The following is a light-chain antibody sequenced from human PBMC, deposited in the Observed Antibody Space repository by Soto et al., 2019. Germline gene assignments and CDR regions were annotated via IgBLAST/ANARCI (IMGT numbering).Light chain of an antibody. CDR2: GIS. V-gene: IGKV1-9*01. Sequence: DIQLTQSPSFLSASIGDRVTITCRASQGIDNFLAWYQQKPGRAPKLLISGISTLQSGVPSRFSGSGSGTEFTLTITSLQPEDFATYYCQQVKSYPLNFGGGTKVEIE. CDR3: QQVKSYPLN. J-gene: IGKJ4*01. CDR1: QGIDNF.